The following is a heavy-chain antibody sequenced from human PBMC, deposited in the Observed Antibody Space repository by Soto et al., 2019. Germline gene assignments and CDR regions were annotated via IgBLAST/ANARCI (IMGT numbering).Heavy chain of an antibody. Sequence: PGGSLRLSCTASGYSFSTYGMHWVRQAPGKGLEWVIFISYDGSNKFYLDSVKGRFSISRDNSRNTLYLQMNSLRPEDTATYYCARDQGYDFLTGSRPFYYMDVWAKGTTVTVSS. V-gene: IGHV3-30*03. D-gene: IGHD3-9*01. CDR1: GYSFSTYG. CDR2: ISYDGSNK. CDR3: ARDQGYDFLTGSRPFYYMDV. J-gene: IGHJ6*03.